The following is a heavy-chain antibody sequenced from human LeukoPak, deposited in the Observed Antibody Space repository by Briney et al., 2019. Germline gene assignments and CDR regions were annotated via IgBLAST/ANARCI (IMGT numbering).Heavy chain of an antibody. Sequence: SPTLSLTCAISGDSVSSNSAAWNWVRQSPSRGLEWLGRTYYRSKWYNDYAVSVKSLITINPDTSKNQFSLQLNSVTPEDTAVYYCARDQDSSGWYLVKYWGQGTLVTVSS. CDR2: TYYRSKWYN. V-gene: IGHV6-1*03. CDR3: ARDQDSSGWYLVKY. J-gene: IGHJ4*02. D-gene: IGHD6-19*01. CDR1: GDSVSSNSAA.